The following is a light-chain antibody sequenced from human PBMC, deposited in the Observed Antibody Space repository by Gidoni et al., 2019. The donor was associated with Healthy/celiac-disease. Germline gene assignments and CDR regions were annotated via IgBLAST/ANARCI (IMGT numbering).Light chain of an antibody. Sequence: DIQVTPSPSTLSASVGDRVTITCRASQSISSWLAWYQQKPGKAPKLLIYKASSLESGVPSRFSGSGSGTEFTLTISSLQPDDFATYYCQQYNSYSRTFGQXTKVEIK. CDR3: QQYNSYSRT. J-gene: IGKJ1*01. CDR2: KAS. V-gene: IGKV1-5*03. CDR1: QSISSW.